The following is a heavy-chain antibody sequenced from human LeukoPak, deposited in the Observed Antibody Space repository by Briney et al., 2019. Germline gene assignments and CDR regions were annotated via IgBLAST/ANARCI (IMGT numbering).Heavy chain of an antibody. CDR1: GYSISSGYY. D-gene: IGHD3-16*02. CDR2: IYYSGTT. V-gene: IGHV4-38-2*02. J-gene: IGHJ3*02. Sequence: PSETLSLTCTVSGYSISSGYYWGWIRQPPGKGLEWIGSIYYSGTTYYNPSLRSRVTISVDTSKNQFSLKLSSVTAADTAVYYCARAYYDYVWGTYHDAFDIWGQRTMVTVSS. CDR3: ARAYYDYVWGTYHDAFDI.